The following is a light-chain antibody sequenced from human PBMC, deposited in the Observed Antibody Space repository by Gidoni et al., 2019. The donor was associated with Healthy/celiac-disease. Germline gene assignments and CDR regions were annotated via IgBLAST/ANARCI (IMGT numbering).Light chain of an antibody. Sequence: DIQITQSPSSLSASVGDRVTITCRASQSISSYLNWYQQKPGKAPKLLIYAASSLQSGVPPRFSGSGSGTDFTLTISSLQPEDFATYYCQQSYSTPMYTFGQGTKLEIK. CDR3: QQSYSTPMYT. V-gene: IGKV1-39*01. J-gene: IGKJ2*01. CDR2: AAS. CDR1: QSISSY.